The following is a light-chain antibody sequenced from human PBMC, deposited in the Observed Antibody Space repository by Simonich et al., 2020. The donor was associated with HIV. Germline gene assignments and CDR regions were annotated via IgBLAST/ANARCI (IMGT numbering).Light chain of an antibody. CDR3: QQYNSWSPWT. V-gene: IGKV3-15*01. CDR1: QSVSSN. CDR2: GAS. Sequence: EIVITQSPATLSVSSGERATLSCRATQSVSSNLAWYQQKPGQAPRRLIYGASTRATGIPARFSGSGSGTEFTITTSSMQSADFAVYYCQQYNSWSPWTFGQGTKVEIK. J-gene: IGKJ1*01.